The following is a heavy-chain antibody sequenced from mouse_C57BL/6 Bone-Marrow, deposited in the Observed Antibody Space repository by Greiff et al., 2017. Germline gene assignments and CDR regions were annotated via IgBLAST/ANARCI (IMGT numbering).Heavy chain of an antibody. CDR1: GYTFTSYW. CDR2: IHPNSGST. CDR3: ASPHYYGSSLYYYAMDY. Sequence: QVQLQQPGAELVKPGASVKLSCKASGYTFTSYWMHWVKQRPGQGLEWIGMIHPNSGSTNYNEKFKSKATLTVDKSSSTAYMQLSSLTSEDSAVYYVASPHYYGSSLYYYAMDYWGQGTSVTVSS. V-gene: IGHV1-64*01. J-gene: IGHJ4*01. D-gene: IGHD1-1*01.